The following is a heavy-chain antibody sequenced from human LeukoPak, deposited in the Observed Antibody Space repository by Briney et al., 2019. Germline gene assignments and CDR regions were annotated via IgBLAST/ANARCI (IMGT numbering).Heavy chain of an antibody. V-gene: IGHV5-51*01. Sequence: GESLKISCKGSGYRFTRYWIGWVRQMPGKGLEWMGIIYPYDSDTRYSPSFQGQVTISADKSISTAYLQWSSLKASDTAMYYCARLVGSGSYYPWQRNYYYYYMDVWGKGTTVTISS. D-gene: IGHD3-10*01. CDR3: ARLVGSGSYYPWQRNYYYYYMDV. CDR2: IYPYDSDT. CDR1: GYRFTRYW. J-gene: IGHJ6*03.